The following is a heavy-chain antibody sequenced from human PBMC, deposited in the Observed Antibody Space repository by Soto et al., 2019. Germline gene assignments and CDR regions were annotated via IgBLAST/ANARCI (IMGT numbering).Heavy chain of an antibody. CDR1: GFTFSSYG. V-gene: IGHV3-30*18. D-gene: IGHD5-18*01. CDR3: AKDSSLSYGGRWGAFDI. Sequence: GSLRLSCAASGFTFSSYGMHWVRQAPGKGLEWVAVISYDGSNKYYADSVKGRFTISRDNSKNTLYLQMNSLRAEDTAVYYCAKDSSLSYGGRWGAFDIWGQGTMVTVSS. J-gene: IGHJ3*02. CDR2: ISYDGSNK.